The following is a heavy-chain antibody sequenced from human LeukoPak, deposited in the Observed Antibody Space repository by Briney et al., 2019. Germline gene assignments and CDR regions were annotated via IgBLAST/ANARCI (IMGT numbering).Heavy chain of an antibody. CDR3: ARARDSPHAFDI. Sequence: GGSLRLSCAASGFTFSSYAMHWVRQAPGKGLEWVAVISYDGSNKYYADSVKGRFTISRDNSKNTLYLQMNSLRAEDTAVYYCARARDSPHAFDIWGQGTMVTLSS. V-gene: IGHV3-30-3*01. D-gene: IGHD2-21*01. CDR2: ISYDGSNK. CDR1: GFTFSSYA. J-gene: IGHJ3*02.